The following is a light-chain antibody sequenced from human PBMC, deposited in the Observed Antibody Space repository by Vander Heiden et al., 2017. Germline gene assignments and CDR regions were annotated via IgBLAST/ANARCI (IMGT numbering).Light chain of an antibody. CDR2: RNN. CDR3: AAWDDSLSGPV. Sequence: QSVLTQPPSASGTPGQRVSLPCSGSSLNIGSNYVYWYQQLPGTAPKLLIYRNNQRPSGVPDRFSGSKSGTSASLAISGLRSEDEADYYCAAWDDSLSGPVFGGGTKLTVL. CDR1: SLNIGSNY. J-gene: IGLJ2*01. V-gene: IGLV1-47*01.